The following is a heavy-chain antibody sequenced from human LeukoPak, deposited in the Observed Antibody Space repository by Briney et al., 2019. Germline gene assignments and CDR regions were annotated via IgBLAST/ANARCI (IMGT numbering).Heavy chain of an antibody. V-gene: IGHV1-69*04. CDR3: ARDPGPDYGMDV. Sequence: GASVKVSCKASGYTFTGYYMHWVRQAPGQGLEWMGRIIPILGIANYAQKFQGRVTITADKSTSTAYMELSSLRSEDTAVYYCARDPGPDYGMDVWGQGTTVTVSS. D-gene: IGHD7-27*01. CDR2: IIPILGIA. CDR1: GYTFTGYY. J-gene: IGHJ6*02.